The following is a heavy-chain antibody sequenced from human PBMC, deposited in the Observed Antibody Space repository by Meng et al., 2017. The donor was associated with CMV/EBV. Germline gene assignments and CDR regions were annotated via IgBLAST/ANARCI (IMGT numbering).Heavy chain of an antibody. CDR2: IKSKTDGGTT. Sequence: FTITNEWMKWVRQAPGKGLEWVGRIKSKTDGGTTDYAAPVKGRFTMSRDASQTTVSLQMNRLHRADTAVSYSITGPRSRFSYRALQDYWGQGTLVTVSS. V-gene: IGHV3-15*07. CDR1: FTITNEW. CDR3: ITGPRSRFSYRALQDY. J-gene: IGHJ4*02. D-gene: IGHD1-14*01.